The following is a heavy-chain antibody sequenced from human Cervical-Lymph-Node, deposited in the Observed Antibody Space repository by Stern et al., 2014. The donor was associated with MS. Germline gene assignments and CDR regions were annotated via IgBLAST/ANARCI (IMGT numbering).Heavy chain of an antibody. Sequence: QVQLQESGPGLVKPSETLSRTCTVSGGSISSSYYWGWIRQSSGKGLEWIGSIDDTGRTFYNPSLKSRVTISVDTSNNQFSLKLSSVTAADTAVYYCVRQVTVRSRFDYWGHGTLVTVSS. D-gene: IGHD4-11*01. J-gene: IGHJ4*01. CDR1: GGSISSSYY. V-gene: IGHV4-39*01. CDR2: IDDTGRT. CDR3: VRQVTVRSRFDY.